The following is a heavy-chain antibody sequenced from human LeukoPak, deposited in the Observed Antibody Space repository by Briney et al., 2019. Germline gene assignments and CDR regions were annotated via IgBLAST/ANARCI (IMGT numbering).Heavy chain of an antibody. V-gene: IGHV1-18*01. CDR2: ISGYNGNT. CDR1: GYTFTSYA. D-gene: IGHD5-18*01. CDR3: ARGYSYGSDYYYRRDV. Sequence: ASEKVSCKASGYTFTSYAISWVRQAPGQGLEWMGWISGYNGNTKYAQKVQGRVTMTTDTSTSTAYVELRSLRSDDTAVYYCARGYSYGSDYYYRRDVGGQRSAVTVPS. J-gene: IGHJ6*02.